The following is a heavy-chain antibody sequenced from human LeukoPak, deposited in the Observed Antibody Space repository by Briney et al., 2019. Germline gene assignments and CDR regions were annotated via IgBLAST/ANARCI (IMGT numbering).Heavy chain of an antibody. D-gene: IGHD6-13*01. V-gene: IGHV3-30*04. CDR1: GFTFSSYA. CDR2: ISYDGSNK. Sequence: GGSLRLSCAASGFTFSSYAMHWVRQAPGKGLEWVAVISYDGSNKYYADSVKGRFTISRDNSKNTLYLQMNSLRAEDTAVYYCARVGDSRSFYFDYWGQGTLVTVSS. CDR3: ARVGDSRSFYFDY. J-gene: IGHJ4*02.